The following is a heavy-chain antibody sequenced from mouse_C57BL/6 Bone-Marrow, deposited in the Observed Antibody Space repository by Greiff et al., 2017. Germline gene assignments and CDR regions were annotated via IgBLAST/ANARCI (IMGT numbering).Heavy chain of an antibody. D-gene: IGHD3-2*02. V-gene: IGHV1-64*01. CDR3: AKSKLRVFDY. J-gene: IGHJ2*01. CDR1: GYTFTSYW. CDR2: IHPNSGST. Sequence: VQLQQPGAELVKPGASVKLSCKASGYTFTSYWMHWVKQRPGQGLEWIGMIHPNSGSTNYNEKFKSKATLTVDKSSSTAYMQLRSLTSEDSAVYSYAKSKLRVFDYWGQGTTLTVSS.